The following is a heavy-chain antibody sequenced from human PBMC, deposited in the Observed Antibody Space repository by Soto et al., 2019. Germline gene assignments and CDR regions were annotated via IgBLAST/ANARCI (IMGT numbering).Heavy chain of an antibody. CDR2: TYYRSKWYN. CDR1: GDSVSSNSAA. V-gene: IGHV6-1*01. CDR3: ARQVATILRGYYYYMEV. J-gene: IGHJ6*03. D-gene: IGHD5-12*01. Sequence: PSQTLSLTCAISGDSVSSNSAAWNWIRQSPSRGLEWLGRTYYRSKWYNDYAVSVKSRITINPDTSKNQFSLQLNSVTPEDTAVYYCARQVATILRGYYYYMEVWGKGTTVTVSS.